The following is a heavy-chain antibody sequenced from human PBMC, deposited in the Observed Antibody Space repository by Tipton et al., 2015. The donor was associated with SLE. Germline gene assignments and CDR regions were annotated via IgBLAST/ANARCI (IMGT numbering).Heavy chain of an antibody. Sequence: TLSLTCTVSGGSISSGGYSWSWIRQPPGKGLEWIGYIYHSGSTYYNPSLKSRVTISVDTSKNQFSLKLSSVTAADTAVYYCARGGDVLVGAIFDYWGQGTLVTVSS. CDR3: ARGGDVLVGAIFDY. CDR1: GGSISSGGYS. V-gene: IGHV4-30-2*01. J-gene: IGHJ4*02. CDR2: IYHSGST. D-gene: IGHD1-26*01.